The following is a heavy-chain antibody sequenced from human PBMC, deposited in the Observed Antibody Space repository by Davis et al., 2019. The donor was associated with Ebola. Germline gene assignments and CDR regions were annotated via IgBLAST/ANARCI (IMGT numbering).Heavy chain of an antibody. V-gene: IGHV3-23*01. J-gene: IGHJ6*02. CDR3: AKDSSSEAYYYYGMDV. D-gene: IGHD6-6*01. CDR1: GFSFSTYA. Sequence: PGGSLRLSCAASGFSFSTYAMTWVRQAPGKGLEWVSIISGSGDSTYYADSVKGRFTISRDNSKNTLYLQMNSLRAEDTAVYYCAKDSSSEAYYYYGMDVWGQGTLVTVSS. CDR2: ISGSGDST.